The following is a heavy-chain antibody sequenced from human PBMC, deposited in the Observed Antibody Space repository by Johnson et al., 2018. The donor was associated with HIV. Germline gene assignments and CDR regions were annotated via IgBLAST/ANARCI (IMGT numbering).Heavy chain of an antibody. J-gene: IGHJ3*02. CDR1: GFTFDDYG. D-gene: IGHD6-19*01. V-gene: IGHV3-20*04. Sequence: MLLVESGGGVVRPGGSLRLSCAASGFTFDDYGMSWVRQAPGKGLEWVSGINWNGGSTGYADSVKGRFTISRDNAKNTLYLQTNSLRAEDTAVYYCASTSSGWFYAFDIWGQGTMVTVPS. CDR2: INWNGGST. CDR3: ASTSSGWFYAFDI.